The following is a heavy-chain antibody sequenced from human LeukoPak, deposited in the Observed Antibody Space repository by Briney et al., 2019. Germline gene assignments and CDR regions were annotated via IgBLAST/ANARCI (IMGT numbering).Heavy chain of an antibody. CDR1: GFTFRHYA. CDR2: ISGGGDSA. Sequence: GGSLRLSCAASGFTFRHYAMSWVRQAPGKGLEWVSLISGGGDSAYYADSVKGRFTISRDNSKNTLYLQMNSLRAEDMAVYYCAKRGDWYGPDYCGQGTLVTVSS. J-gene: IGHJ4*02. V-gene: IGHV3-23*01. CDR3: AKRGDWYGPDY. D-gene: IGHD3-9*01.